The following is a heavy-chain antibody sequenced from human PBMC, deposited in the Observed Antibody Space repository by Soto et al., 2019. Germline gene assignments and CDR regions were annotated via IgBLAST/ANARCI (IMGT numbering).Heavy chain of an antibody. CDR1: GFTFNKYA. J-gene: IGHJ4*01. V-gene: IGHV3-23*01. Sequence: EVQLLEYGGGLVQRGESLRLSCVASGFTFNKYAMTWVRHAPGKGLEWVSSISGSSSTTYYADSVKDRFTISRDNSKNMVYLYMVSLSPEETAVYYFAPTRCDYGADAAGYLGQGTLVTLSS. D-gene: IGHD4-17*01. CDR2: ISGSSSTT. CDR3: APTRCDYGADAAGY.